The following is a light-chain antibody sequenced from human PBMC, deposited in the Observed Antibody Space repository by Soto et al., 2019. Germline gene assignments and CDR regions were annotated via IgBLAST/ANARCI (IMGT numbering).Light chain of an antibody. Sequence: DIQMTQSPSSLSASVGDRVTITCRASQSISSYLNWYQQKPGKAPKLLIYAASSLQSGVPSRFSGSGSGTDFTRTISSLQPADLATSYCQQSYGFGGGTKVEIK. CDR1: QSISSY. V-gene: IGKV1-39*01. CDR3: QQSYG. J-gene: IGKJ4*01. CDR2: AAS.